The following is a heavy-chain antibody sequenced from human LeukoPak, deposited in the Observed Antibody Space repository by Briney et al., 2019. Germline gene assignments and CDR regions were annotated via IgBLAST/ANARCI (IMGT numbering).Heavy chain of an antibody. J-gene: IGHJ5*02. CDR2: IYYSGST. CDR1: GGSISSYY. Sequence: RPSETLSLTCTVSGGSISSYYWSWIRQPPGKGLEWIGCIYYSGSTNYNPSLKSRVTISVDTSKNQFSLKLSSVTAADTAVYYCARDTLKYYGSGSSRWFDPWGQGTLVTVSS. D-gene: IGHD3-10*01. V-gene: IGHV4-59*01. CDR3: ARDTLKYYGSGSSRWFDP.